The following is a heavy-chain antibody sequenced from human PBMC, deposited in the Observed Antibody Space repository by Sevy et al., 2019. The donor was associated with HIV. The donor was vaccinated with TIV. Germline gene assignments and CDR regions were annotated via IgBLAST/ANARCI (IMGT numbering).Heavy chain of an antibody. CDR2: IFYSGST. D-gene: IGHD1-7*01. Sequence: SETLSLTCTVSGGSISSYYWSWIQQPPGKGLEWMGHIFYSGSTDYNPSLKSRVTISVDTSKNQFSLNLTSVTAADRAVYYCARGDWIYPDYYYGMDVWGQGTTVTVSS. V-gene: IGHV4-59*13. CDR1: GGSISSYY. J-gene: IGHJ6*02. CDR3: ARGDWIYPDYYYGMDV.